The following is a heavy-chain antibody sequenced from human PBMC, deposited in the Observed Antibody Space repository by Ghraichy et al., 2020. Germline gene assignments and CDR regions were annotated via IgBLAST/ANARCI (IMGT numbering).Heavy chain of an antibody. J-gene: IGHJ3*02. Sequence: GESLNISCKGSGYSFTSYWIGWVRQMPGKGLEWMGIIYPGDSDTRYSPSFQGQVTISADKSISTAYLQWSSLKASDTAMYYCARSDPQNYDSSGYFAFDIWGQGTMVTVSS. CDR3: ARSDPQNYDSSGYFAFDI. D-gene: IGHD3-22*01. V-gene: IGHV5-51*01. CDR1: GYSFTSYW. CDR2: IYPGDSDT.